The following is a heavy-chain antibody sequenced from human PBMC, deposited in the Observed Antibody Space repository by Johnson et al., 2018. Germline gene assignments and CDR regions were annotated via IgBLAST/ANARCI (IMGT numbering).Heavy chain of an antibody. J-gene: IGHJ3*02. V-gene: IGHV3-23*04. CDR3: AKDFVSANGVFDPFDI. CDR2: VGGDNIEK. D-gene: IGHD3-3*01. CDR1: GFPFNYYT. Sequence: VQLVQSGGGLGQPGGSLRLSCVASGFPFNYYTMSWVRQSPVRGLEWVSSVGGDNIEKDDADSVRGRFPISRDNSRKTLFLQMNNLRAEDTAIYYCAKDFVSANGVFDPFDIWGQGTMVTISS.